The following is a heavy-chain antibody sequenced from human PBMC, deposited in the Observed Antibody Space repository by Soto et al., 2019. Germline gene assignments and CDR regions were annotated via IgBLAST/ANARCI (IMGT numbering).Heavy chain of an antibody. CDR3: ARGGLSSSSSFDY. CDR2: IYPGDSDT. CDR1: GYSFTDYW. Sequence: GESLKISCKASGYSFTDYWIGWVRQMPGKGLEWMGIIYPGDSDTKYSPSFQGQVTMSADKSISTAYLQWNSLKASDTAMYYCARGGLSSSSSFDYWGQGTLVTVSS. D-gene: IGHD6-6*01. V-gene: IGHV5-51*01. J-gene: IGHJ4*02.